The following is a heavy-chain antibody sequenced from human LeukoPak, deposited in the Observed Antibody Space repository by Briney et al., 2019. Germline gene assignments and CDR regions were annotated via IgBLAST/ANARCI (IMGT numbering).Heavy chain of an antibody. CDR1: GYTFTSYG. V-gene: IGHV1-18*01. D-gene: IGHD3-10*01. CDR2: ISAYNGNT. CDR3: ARVVAGYYGSGSYDI. Sequence: ASVKVSCKASGYTFTSYGISWVRQATGQGLEWMGWISAYNGNTNYAQKLQGRVTMTTDTSTSTAYMELRRLRSDDTAVYYCARVVAGYYGSGSYDIWGQGTLVTVSS. J-gene: IGHJ4*02.